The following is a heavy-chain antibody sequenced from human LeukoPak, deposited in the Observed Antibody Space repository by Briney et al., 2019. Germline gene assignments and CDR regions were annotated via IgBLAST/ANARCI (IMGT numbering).Heavy chain of an antibody. D-gene: IGHD2/OR15-2a*01. J-gene: IGHJ4*02. CDR3: TRSMATGYFDY. V-gene: IGHV3-73*01. Sequence: GGSLRLSCAASGFTFSGSAMHWVRQASGKGLEWVGRIRSKANSYATAYAASVKGRFTISRDDSKNTAYLQMNSLKTEDTAVYYCTRSMATGYFDYWGQGTLVTVSS. CDR1: GFTFSGSA. CDR2: IRSKANSYAT.